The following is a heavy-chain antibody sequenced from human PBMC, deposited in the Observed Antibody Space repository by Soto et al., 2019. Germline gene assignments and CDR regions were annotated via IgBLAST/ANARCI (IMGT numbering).Heavy chain of an antibody. Sequence: GESLKISCKGSGYSFTSYWIGWVRQMPGKGLEWMGIIYPGDSDTRYSPSFQGQVTISADKSISTAYLQWSSLKASDTDMYYCAINGIAAAGTFGMDVFGHGPTGTVSS. V-gene: IGHV5-51*01. CDR3: AINGIAAAGTFGMDV. CDR1: GYSFTSYW. D-gene: IGHD6-13*01. CDR2: IYPGDSDT. J-gene: IGHJ6*02.